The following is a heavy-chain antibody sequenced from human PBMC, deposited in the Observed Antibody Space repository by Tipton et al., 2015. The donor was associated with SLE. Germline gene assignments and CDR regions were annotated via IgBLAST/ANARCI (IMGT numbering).Heavy chain of an antibody. CDR3: ARSTVVITDYYGSGSPGAFDI. Sequence: TLSLTCAVYGGSFSGYYWSWIRQPPGKGLEWIGYMYHSGSTYYNPSLKSRVTMSVDTSKNQFSLKLSSVTAADTAVYYCARSTVVITDYYGSGSPGAFDIWGQGTMVTVSS. CDR2: MYHSGST. D-gene: IGHD3-10*01. V-gene: IGHV4-34*10. CDR1: GGSFSGYY. J-gene: IGHJ3*02.